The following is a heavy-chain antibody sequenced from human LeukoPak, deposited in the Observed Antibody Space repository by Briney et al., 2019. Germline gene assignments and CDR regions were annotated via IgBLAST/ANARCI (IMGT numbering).Heavy chain of an antibody. CDR1: GFIFSSYG. CDR2: IWYDGSNK. D-gene: IGHD6-13*01. Sequence: GGSLRLSCAASGFIFSSYGMHWVRQAPGKGLGWVAVIWYDGSNKYYADSVKGRFTISRDNSQNTLYLQMNSLRAEDTAVYYCAKNGYSSSWYEDYWGQGTLVTVSS. V-gene: IGHV3-33*06. CDR3: AKNGYSSSWYEDY. J-gene: IGHJ4*02.